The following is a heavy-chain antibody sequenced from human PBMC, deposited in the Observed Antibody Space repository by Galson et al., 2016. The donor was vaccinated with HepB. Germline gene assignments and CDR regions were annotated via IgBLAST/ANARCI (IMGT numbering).Heavy chain of an antibody. V-gene: IGHV3-33*08. CDR3: ARVGQD. CDR1: GFTCSDYY. CDR2: MWYDGSHK. Sequence: SLRLSCAASGFTCSDYYMSWVRQAPGKGLEWVAVMWYDGSHKDYADSVKGRFTISRDNSKNTLHLQMNSLRAEDTAVYYCARVGQDWGQGTMVVVSS. J-gene: IGHJ4*02.